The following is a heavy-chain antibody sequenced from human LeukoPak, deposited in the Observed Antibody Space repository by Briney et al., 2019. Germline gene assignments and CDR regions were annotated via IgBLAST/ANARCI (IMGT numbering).Heavy chain of an antibody. D-gene: IGHD1-26*01. CDR1: CRSITSTNW. J-gene: IGHJ4*02. CDR2: ISLTGRT. Sequence: PSGTLSLTYGVSCRSITSTNWWSWVRQPPGQGLEWIGEISLTGRTNYNPSLIGRVIMSLDESRNQLSLTLTSVTAADTAMYYCRRESGPYCPFGYWGQGTLVVVPS. CDR3: RRESGPYCPFGY. V-gene: IGHV4-4*02.